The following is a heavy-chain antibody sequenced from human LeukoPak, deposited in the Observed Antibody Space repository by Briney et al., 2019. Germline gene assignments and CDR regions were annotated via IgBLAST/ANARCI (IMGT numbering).Heavy chain of an antibody. V-gene: IGHV4-39*01. Sequence: SETLSLTCTVSGGSISSSTYYWGWIRQPPGQGLEWIGIIYHRGNTYYNPSLNSRVTISVDTSRDQFSLRLTSATAADTAVYLRASVGLVFPSGGVNSGQFDLWGHGTLVTVSS. J-gene: IGHJ4*01. D-gene: IGHD3-16*01. CDR3: ASVGLVFPSGGVNSGQFDL. CDR2: IYHRGNT. CDR1: GGSISSSTYY.